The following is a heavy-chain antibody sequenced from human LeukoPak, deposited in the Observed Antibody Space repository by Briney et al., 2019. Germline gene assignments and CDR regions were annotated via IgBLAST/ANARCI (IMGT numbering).Heavy chain of an antibody. Sequence: SVKVSCKASGGTLNSYAITWVRQAPGQGLEWMGGIIPMFAPARYAQNFQGRVTITTDESTSTAYMELSSLKSEDTAVYYCARGAHSGSYSSWFHPWGQGTLVTVSS. V-gene: IGHV1-69*05. CDR3: ARGAHSGSYSSWFHP. J-gene: IGHJ5*02. CDR1: GGTLNSYA. CDR2: IIPMFAPA. D-gene: IGHD3-10*01.